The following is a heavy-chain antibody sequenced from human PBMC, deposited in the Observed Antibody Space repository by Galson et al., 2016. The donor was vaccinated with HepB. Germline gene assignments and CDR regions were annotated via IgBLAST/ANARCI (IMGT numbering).Heavy chain of an antibody. J-gene: IGHJ4*02. CDR2: INGDGSGV. D-gene: IGHD3-3*01. CDR3: ASGSWSGYAPFDY. Sequence: SLRLSCAASGLTFSRYWMHWVRQAPGKGLAWVSRINGDGSGVNYTDSVKGRFTISRDNARNTLYLQMNSLRADDTAVYFCASGSWSGYAPFDYWGQGTLVTVSS. V-gene: IGHV3-74*01. CDR1: GLTFSRYW.